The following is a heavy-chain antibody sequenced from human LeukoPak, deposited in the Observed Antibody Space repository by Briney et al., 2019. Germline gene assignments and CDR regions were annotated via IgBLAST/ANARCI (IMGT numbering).Heavy chain of an antibody. CDR1: GYTFTDYY. D-gene: IGHD6-13*01. CDR2: INPNNGDT. V-gene: IGHV1-2*02. J-gene: IGHJ4*02. Sequence: GASLKVSCKASGYTFTDYYMHWVRQAPGQGLEWMGWINPNNGDTSYAQKFQGRVTMTRDTSISTAYMELSSLRSDDTAVYYCARGRNIAVGGTSLVAHWGQGTLVTVSS. CDR3: ARGRNIAVGGTSLVAH.